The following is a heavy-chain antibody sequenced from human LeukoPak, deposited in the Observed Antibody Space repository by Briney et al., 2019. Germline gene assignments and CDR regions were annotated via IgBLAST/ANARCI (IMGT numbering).Heavy chain of an antibody. CDR1: GYTFINYG. J-gene: IGHJ4*02. Sequence: ASVKVSCKASGYTFINYGITWVRQAPGQWLEWMGWISAFNGNTNYAQKLQGRVTMTTDTSTSTAYMDLRSLTSDDTAVYYCARGGSYPTSYYFDYWGQGTLVTVSS. D-gene: IGHD1-26*01. V-gene: IGHV1-18*01. CDR2: ISAFNGNT. CDR3: ARGGSYPTSYYFDY.